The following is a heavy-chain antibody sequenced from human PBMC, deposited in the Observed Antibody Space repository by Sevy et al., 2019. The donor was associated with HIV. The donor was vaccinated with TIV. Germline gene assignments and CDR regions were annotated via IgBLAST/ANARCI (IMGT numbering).Heavy chain of an antibody. CDR1: GDSVNSYY. J-gene: IGHJ4*02. CDR2: IYYIGIT. CDR3: ARGFLYYFDF. Sequence: SETLSLTCIVSGDSVNSYYWNWIRQSPGKGLEWIGYIYYIGITNYNPSLKSRVTISLDTSKNQFSLKLTSVSAADTAVYYCARGFLYYFDFWGQGTLVTVSS. V-gene: IGHV4-59*02.